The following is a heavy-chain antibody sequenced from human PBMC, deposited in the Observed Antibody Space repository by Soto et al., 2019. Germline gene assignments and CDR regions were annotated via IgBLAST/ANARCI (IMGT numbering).Heavy chain of an antibody. CDR2: IYSGGST. Sequence: GGSLRLSCAASGFTVSSNYMSWVRQAPGKGLEWVSVIYSGGSTYYADSVKGRFTISRHNSKNTLYLQMNSLRAEDTAVYYCARDSGTTIFGVDSAYYYYYMDVWGKGTTVTVSS. CDR3: ARDSGTTIFGVDSAYYYYYMDV. J-gene: IGHJ6*03. D-gene: IGHD3-3*01. CDR1: GFTVSSNY. V-gene: IGHV3-53*04.